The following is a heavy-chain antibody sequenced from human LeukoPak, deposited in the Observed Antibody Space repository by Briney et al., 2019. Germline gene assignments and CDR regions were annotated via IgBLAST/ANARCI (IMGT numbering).Heavy chain of an antibody. CDR2: IYTSGST. Sequence: SETLSLTCTVSGGSISSYYWSWIRRPAGKGLEWIGRIYTSGSTNYNPSLKSRVTMSVDTSKNQFSLKLSSVTAVDTAVYYCARVDSYGFSFWFDPWGQGTLVTVSS. CDR1: GGSISSYY. J-gene: IGHJ5*02. V-gene: IGHV4-4*07. CDR3: ARVDSYGFSFWFDP. D-gene: IGHD5-18*01.